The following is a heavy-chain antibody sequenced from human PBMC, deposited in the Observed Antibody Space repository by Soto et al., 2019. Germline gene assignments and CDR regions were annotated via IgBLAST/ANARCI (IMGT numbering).Heavy chain of an antibody. J-gene: IGHJ6*02. CDR3: AHRRRDDFWTPLFARGMDV. D-gene: IGHD3-3*01. V-gene: IGHV2-5*01. CDR2: IYWNDDK. CDR1: GFSLSTSGVG. Sequence: QITLKESGPTLVKPTQTLTLTCTFSGFSLSTSGVGVGWIRQPPGKALEWLALIYWNDDKRYSPSLKSRLTIPKDTSKKQVVLTMTNIDPVETATYYCAHRRRDDFWTPLFARGMDVWGQGTTVTVSS.